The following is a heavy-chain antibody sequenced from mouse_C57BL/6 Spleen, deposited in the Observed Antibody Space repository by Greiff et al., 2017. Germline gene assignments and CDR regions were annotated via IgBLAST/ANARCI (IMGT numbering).Heavy chain of an antibody. J-gene: IGHJ3*01. D-gene: IGHD1-1*01. CDR3: ARCDGSSAWFAY. CDR1: GYSFTGYY. CDR2: INPSTGGT. Sequence: VQLQQSGPELVKPGASVKISCKASGYSFTGYYMNWVKQSPEKSLEWIGEINPSTGGTTYNQKFKAKATLTVDKSSSTAYMQLKSLTSEDSAVFYCARCDGSSAWFAYWGQGTLVTVSA. V-gene: IGHV1-42*01.